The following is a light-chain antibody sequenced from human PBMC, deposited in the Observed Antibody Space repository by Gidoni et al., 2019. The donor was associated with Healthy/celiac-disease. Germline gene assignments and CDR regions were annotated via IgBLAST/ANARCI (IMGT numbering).Light chain of an antibody. V-gene: IGKV3D-15*01. CDR1: QSVSSN. J-gene: IGKJ1*01. Sequence: EIVMTQSPATLSVSPGERATLSCRASQSVSSNLAWYQQKPGQAPRLLIYGASIRATGSPARCSGRGSGTEFTRTISSLQSEDFAVDYCQQYNNWPPWTFGQXTKVEIK. CDR3: QQYNNWPPWT. CDR2: GAS.